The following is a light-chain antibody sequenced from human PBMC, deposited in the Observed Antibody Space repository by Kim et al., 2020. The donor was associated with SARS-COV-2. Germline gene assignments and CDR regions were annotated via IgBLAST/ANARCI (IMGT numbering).Light chain of an antibody. Sequence: PGERATLACGASQSVSSNYLAWYQQKPGQAPRLLVYGASSRATGIPDRFSGSGSGTDFTLTITRLEPEDFAVYYCQQYSSSPATFGQGTKVDIK. J-gene: IGKJ1*01. CDR3: QQYSSSPAT. V-gene: IGKV3-20*01. CDR2: GAS. CDR1: QSVSSNY.